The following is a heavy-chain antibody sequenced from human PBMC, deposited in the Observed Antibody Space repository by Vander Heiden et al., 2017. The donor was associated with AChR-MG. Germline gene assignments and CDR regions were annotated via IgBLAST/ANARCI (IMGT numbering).Heavy chain of an antibody. CDR3: ASTGSGYYYYGMDV. CDR1: GFTVSSNS. Sequence: EVQLVESGGGLVQPGGSLRLSCAASGFTVSSNSMSWVRQAPGKGLEWVCVVYSSGSTYYADSVKGRFTIARDNSKNTVYLQMNSLRAEDTAVYFCASTGSGYYYYGMDVWGHGTTVTVSS. CDR2: VYSSGST. D-gene: IGHD1-1*01. J-gene: IGHJ6*02. V-gene: IGHV3-66*02.